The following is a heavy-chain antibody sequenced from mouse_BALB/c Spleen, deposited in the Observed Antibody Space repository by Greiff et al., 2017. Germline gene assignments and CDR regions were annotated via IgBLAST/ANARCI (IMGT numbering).Heavy chain of an antibody. CDR2: ISYSGST. CDR1: GYSITSDYA. V-gene: IGHV3-2*02. J-gene: IGHJ3*01. CDR3: ASLLRLRFAY. Sequence: VQLQESGPGLVKPSQSLSLTCTVTGYSITSDYAWNWIRQFPGNKLEWMGYISYSGSTSYNPSLKSRISITRDTSKNQFFLQLNSVTTEDTATYYCASLLRLRFAYWGQGTLVTVSA. D-gene: IGHD1-2*01.